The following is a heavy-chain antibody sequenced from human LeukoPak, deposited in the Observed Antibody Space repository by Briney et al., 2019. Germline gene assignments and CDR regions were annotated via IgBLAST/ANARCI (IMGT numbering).Heavy chain of an antibody. Sequence: SETLSLTCAVYGGAFSGYYWSWIRQPPGKGLEWIGEINHSGSTNYNPSLKSRVTISVDTSKNQFSLKLSSVTAADTAVYYCARGTYDSSGSDAFDIWGQGTMVTVSS. CDR3: ARGTYDSSGSDAFDI. D-gene: IGHD3-22*01. CDR2: INHSGST. J-gene: IGHJ3*02. V-gene: IGHV4-34*01. CDR1: GGAFSGYY.